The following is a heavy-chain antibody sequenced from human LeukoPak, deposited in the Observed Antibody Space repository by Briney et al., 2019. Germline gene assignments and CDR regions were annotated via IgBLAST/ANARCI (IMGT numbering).Heavy chain of an antibody. D-gene: IGHD5-18*01. J-gene: IGHJ4*02. CDR3: ARTARVGDY. Sequence: GGSLRLSCAASGFSFSIFYMSWIRHAPGKGLEWISYISQSGSDINYADSVRGRFTVSRDNAKNSLYLQMNSLRAEDTAVYYCARTARVGDYWGQGTLVTVSS. V-gene: IGHV3-11*01. CDR2: ISQSGSDI. CDR1: GFSFSIFY.